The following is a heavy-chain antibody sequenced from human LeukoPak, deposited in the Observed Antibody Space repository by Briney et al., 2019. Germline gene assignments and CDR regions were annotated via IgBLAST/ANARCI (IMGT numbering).Heavy chain of an antibody. V-gene: IGHV1-2*02. CDR1: GYTFTGYY. D-gene: IGHD3-22*01. J-gene: IGHJ3*02. CDR2: INPNSGGT. Sequence: GASVKVSCKASGYTFTGYYMHWVRQAPGQGLEWMGWINPNSGGTNYAQKFQGRVTMTRDTSISTAYMELSRLRSDDTAVYYCARVGSSGYSDDAFDIWGQGTMVTVSS. CDR3: ARVGSSGYSDDAFDI.